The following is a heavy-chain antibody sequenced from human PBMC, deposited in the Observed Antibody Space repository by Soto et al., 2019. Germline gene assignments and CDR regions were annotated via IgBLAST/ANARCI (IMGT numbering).Heavy chain of an antibody. D-gene: IGHD2-2*01. CDR3: ARPQYLPDDVFDV. CDR1: GFTFTNYW. Sequence: GGSLRLSCAASGFTFTNYWMQWVRQAPGKGLVRVSRINSDGSSTSHADSVKGRFTISRDNAKNTLYLQMSSLRAEDTAVYYCARPQYLPDDVFDVWGRGTVVTVSS. J-gene: IGHJ3*01. CDR2: INSDGSST. V-gene: IGHV3-74*01.